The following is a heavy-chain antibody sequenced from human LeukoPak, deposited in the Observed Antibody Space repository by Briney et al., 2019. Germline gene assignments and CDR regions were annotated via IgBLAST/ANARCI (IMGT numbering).Heavy chain of an antibody. J-gene: IGHJ4*02. D-gene: IGHD3-10*01. CDR3: ARAPYRSVSF. CDR2: INGDGSST. CDR1: GFTVSSHW. Sequence: GRSLRLSYAATGFTVSSHWTRWARQAPGKGLVSVSRINGDGSSTSYAASVTGRFTPATDKAKNTLCMQMNSLTSEDTSVNVCARAPYRSVSFWGQGTLVTVSS. V-gene: IGHV3-74*01.